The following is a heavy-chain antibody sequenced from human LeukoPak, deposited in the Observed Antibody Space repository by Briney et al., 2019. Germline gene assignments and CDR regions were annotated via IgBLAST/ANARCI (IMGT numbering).Heavy chain of an antibody. J-gene: IGHJ4*02. V-gene: IGHV1-18*01. CDR1: GYTFTSYG. CDR2: ISAYNGNT. D-gene: IGHD6-13*01. Sequence: GASVKVSCKASGYTFTSYGISWVRHAPGQGLEWMGWISAYNGNTNYAQKLQGRVTITTDTSTSTAYMELRSLRSDDTAVYYCARDPSGYSSSWYYYWGQGTLVTVSS. CDR3: ARDPSGYSSSWYYY.